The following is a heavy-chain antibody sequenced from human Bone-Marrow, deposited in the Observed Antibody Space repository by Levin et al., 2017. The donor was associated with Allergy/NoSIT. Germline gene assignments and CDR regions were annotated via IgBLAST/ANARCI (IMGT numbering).Heavy chain of an antibody. V-gene: IGHV3-11*05. J-gene: IGHJ3*01. D-gene: IGHD5-12*01. Sequence: GGSLRLFCSASGFTFSDYYMSWIRQAPGKGPEWISYISTTSSYTNYADSVKGRFTISRDNAKSSLNLQMKSLRAEDTAVFYCARDKLGGDSGYASFDAFDLWGQGTLVTVSS. CDR3: ARDKLGGDSGYASFDAFDL. CDR1: GFTFSDYY. CDR2: ISTTSSYT.